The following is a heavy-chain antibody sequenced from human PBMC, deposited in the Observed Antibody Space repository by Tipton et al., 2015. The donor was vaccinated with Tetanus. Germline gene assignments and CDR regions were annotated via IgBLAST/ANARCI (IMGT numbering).Heavy chain of an antibody. Sequence: SLRLSCEASGFSLSRYDINWFRQPPGRGLDWVSAISSRGDGTNYAASVKGRFTISRDNSKNTVYLQMNSLRVEDTAVYYCLDYDGAESHGVYWGQGIQVTVSS. CDR1: GFSLSRYD. J-gene: IGHJ4*02. CDR3: LDYDGAESHGVY. V-gene: IGHV3-23*01. D-gene: IGHD3-10*01. CDR2: ISSRGDGT.